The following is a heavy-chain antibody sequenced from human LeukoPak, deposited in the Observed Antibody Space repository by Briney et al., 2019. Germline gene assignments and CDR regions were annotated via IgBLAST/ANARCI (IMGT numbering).Heavy chain of an antibody. J-gene: IGHJ4*02. Sequence: QSGGSLRLSCAASGFTLSNSRMHWVRQAPGKGLVWVSRIDPDGNTDYADSVKGRFTISRDNAKNTLYLQMNSLRAEDTAVYRCARDVRGPHDFWGQGTLVTVSS. D-gene: IGHD2/OR15-2a*01. V-gene: IGHV3-74*01. CDR3: ARDVRGPHDF. CDR1: GFTLSNSR. CDR2: IDPDGNT.